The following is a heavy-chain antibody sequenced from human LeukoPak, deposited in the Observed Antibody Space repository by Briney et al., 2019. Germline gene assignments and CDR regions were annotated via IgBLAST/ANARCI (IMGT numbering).Heavy chain of an antibody. CDR2: IYSSGSS. Sequence: PSETLSLTCTVSGASISGYYWSWIRQPAGKGLEWIGRIYSSGSSNYNPSLKSRVTISVDTSKNQFSLKLGSVTAADTAVYYCARVHSTSFWFDPWGQGTLVTVSS. CDR1: GASISGYY. J-gene: IGHJ5*02. D-gene: IGHD6-6*01. V-gene: IGHV4-4*07. CDR3: ARVHSTSFWFDP.